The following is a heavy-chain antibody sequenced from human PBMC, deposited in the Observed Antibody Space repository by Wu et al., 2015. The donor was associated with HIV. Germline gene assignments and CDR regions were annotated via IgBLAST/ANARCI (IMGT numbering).Heavy chain of an antibody. CDR3: ARDHKGRATMSNAWQLLINKSHLYTMDT. CDR1: GYTFNDCY. V-gene: IGHV1-2*02. CDR2: INPDSGAT. D-gene: IGHD3-16*01. J-gene: IGHJ6*03. Sequence: QVQLVQSGGEVKKPGASLRVSCKASGYTFNDCYVHWVRQAPGQGLEWLGWINPDSGATNFAQKFQGRVTMTRDTSINTAYMELSSLRSDDTAVYYCARDHKGRATMSNAWQLLINKSHLYTMDTWATGTTVTRLL.